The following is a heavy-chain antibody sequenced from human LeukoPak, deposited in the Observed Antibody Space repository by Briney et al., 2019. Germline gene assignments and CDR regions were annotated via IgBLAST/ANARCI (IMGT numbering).Heavy chain of an antibody. CDR2: INPYSGDT. CDR1: EYTFTGYY. J-gene: IGHJ4*02. CDR3: ARVAMSGIGSDDF. Sequence: GASVKVSCKAYEYTFTGYYVHCVRQGPGQGLEWMGWINPYSGDTNYAQKFQGRVTMTRDTSISTAYMELSSLKSDDTAVYYCARVAMSGIGSDDFWGQGTLVTASS. D-gene: IGHD1-26*01. V-gene: IGHV1-2*02.